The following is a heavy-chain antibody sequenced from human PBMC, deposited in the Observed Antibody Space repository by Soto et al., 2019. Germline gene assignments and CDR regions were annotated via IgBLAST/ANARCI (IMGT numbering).Heavy chain of an antibody. V-gene: IGHV3-30-3*01. CDR1: GFNFGTYA. CDR3: ARVTPGNNLYYFSGLDV. D-gene: IGHD1-1*01. CDR2: IAYDGINT. Sequence: PGGSLRLSCVASGFNFGTYAIHWVRQAPGKGLQWVALIAYDGINTYYADSVKGRFTISRDNSKNTLHLQMSSLRPEDTGVYFCARVTPGNNLYYFSGLDVWGQGTSVTVSS. J-gene: IGHJ6*02.